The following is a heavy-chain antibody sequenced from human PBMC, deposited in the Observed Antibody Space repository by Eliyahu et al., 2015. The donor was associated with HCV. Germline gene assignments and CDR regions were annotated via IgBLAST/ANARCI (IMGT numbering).Heavy chain of an antibody. CDR2: IHYPGGA. CDR3: ASGGGGIAVAGTGGWFDP. Sequence: QVQLQESGPGLVKPSETLSLTCTVSGGXIXTYXWXWIRQPPGKGLEWFGYIHYPGGANXNPPLKSRVPISLDTSKNXFXLNLTSVTAADTAVYYCASGGGGIAVAGTGGWFDPWGQGTLVTVSS. V-gene: IGHV4-59*01. J-gene: IGHJ5*02. CDR1: GGXIXTYX. D-gene: IGHD6-19*01.